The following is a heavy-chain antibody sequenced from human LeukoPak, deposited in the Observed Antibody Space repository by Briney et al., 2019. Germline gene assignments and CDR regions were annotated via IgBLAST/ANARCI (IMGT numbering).Heavy chain of an antibody. J-gene: IGHJ6*03. D-gene: IGHD2-2*01. Sequence: PSETLSLTCTVSGGSISSGGYYWSWIRQHPGKGLEWIGYIYTSGSTNYNPSLKSRVTISVDTSKNQFSLKLSSVTAADTAVYYCARDLGYCSSTSCPLLYYYYYYMDVWGKGTTVTVSS. CDR2: IYTSGST. CDR3: ARDLGYCSSTSCPLLYYYYYYMDV. V-gene: IGHV4-61*08. CDR1: GGSISSGGYY.